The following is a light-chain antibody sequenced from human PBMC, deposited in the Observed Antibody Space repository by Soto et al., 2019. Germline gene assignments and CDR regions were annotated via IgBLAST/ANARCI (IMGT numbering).Light chain of an antibody. J-gene: IGKJ1*01. CDR3: QQYSNLWT. CDR2: GAS. CDR1: QSVSNNY. Sequence: EIVLTQSPGTLSLSPGERATLSCRTSQSVSNNYLAWYQRKPGQAPRLLIYGASSRATGVPDRFSGSGSGTDFTLSISRLEPEDFAVYYCQQYSNLWTFGQGTKVDI. V-gene: IGKV3-20*01.